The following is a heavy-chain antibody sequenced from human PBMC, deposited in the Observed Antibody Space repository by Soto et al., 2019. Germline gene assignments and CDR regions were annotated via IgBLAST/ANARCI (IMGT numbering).Heavy chain of an antibody. V-gene: IGHV3-48*02. Sequence: EVQLVESGGGLVQLGGSLRLSCAASGFTFSLYSMSWVRQAPGKGLEWVSYISRSSTGIHYADSVKGRFTISRDDVTNSMHLQMNSLRDGDTAVYYCAMAVTWGLDVWGQGTTVSISS. CDR3: AMAVTWGLDV. J-gene: IGHJ6*01. CDR2: ISRSSTGI. D-gene: IGHD3-10*01. CDR1: GFTFSLYS.